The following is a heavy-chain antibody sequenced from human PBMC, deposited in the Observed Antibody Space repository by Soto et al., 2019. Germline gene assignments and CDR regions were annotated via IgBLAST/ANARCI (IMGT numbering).Heavy chain of an antibody. CDR1: GYTFTSYG. V-gene: IGHV1-18*01. CDR2: INAYNGYT. CDR3: AKDRRAMNSGPSPEH. Sequence: ASVKVSCKASGYTFTSYGISWVRQAPGQGLEWMGWINAYNGYTNYAQKLQGRITMTTDTSTSAAYMEVRSLRSDDTAVYYCAKDRRAMNSGPSPEHWGQGTLVTVSS. J-gene: IGHJ4*02.